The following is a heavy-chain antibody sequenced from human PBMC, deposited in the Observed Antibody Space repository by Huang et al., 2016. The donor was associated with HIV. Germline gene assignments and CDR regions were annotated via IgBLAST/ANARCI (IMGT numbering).Heavy chain of an antibody. Sequence: QITLKESGPTVIKPTPTLTLTCSFSGFSLNHKGVGVGWLRQPPGKALEWLVLIYWDDDKRLTPSLKKRITITKDTTKNQVVFTMTNLDPMDTGTYYCAHIGRLGNYYMDVWGNGTTVTVSS. CDR1: GFSLNHKGVG. CDR3: AHIGRLGNYYMDV. V-gene: IGHV2-5*02. J-gene: IGHJ6*03. D-gene: IGHD7-27*01. CDR2: IYWDDDK.